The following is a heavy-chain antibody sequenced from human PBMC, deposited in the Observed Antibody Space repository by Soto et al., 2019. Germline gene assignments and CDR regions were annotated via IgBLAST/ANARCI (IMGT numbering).Heavy chain of an antibody. CDR2: IGGRGNSA. CDR3: VREGRGSFDF. V-gene: IGHV3-23*01. Sequence: GSLRLSCAASGFIFTNYAMNWVRQAPGKGLEWVSVIGGRGNSAYYADSVQGRFTISRDNSKNTLSLQMSSLTADDTAIYYCVREGRGSFDFWGRGTMVTVSS. D-gene: IGHD5-12*01. J-gene: IGHJ3*01. CDR1: GFIFTNYA.